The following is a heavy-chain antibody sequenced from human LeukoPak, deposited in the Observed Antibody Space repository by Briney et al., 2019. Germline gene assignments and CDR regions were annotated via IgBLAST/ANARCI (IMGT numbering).Heavy chain of an antibody. V-gene: IGHV1-69*04. J-gene: IGHJ6*02. Sequence: ASVKVSCKASGGTSSSYAISWVRQAPGQGLEWMGRIIPILGIANYAQKFQGRVTITADKSTSTAYMELSSLRSEDTAVYYCARDYGDYETYYYYGMDVWGQGTTVTVSS. CDR3: ARDYGDYETYYYYGMDV. CDR1: GGTSSSYA. CDR2: IIPILGIA. D-gene: IGHD4-17*01.